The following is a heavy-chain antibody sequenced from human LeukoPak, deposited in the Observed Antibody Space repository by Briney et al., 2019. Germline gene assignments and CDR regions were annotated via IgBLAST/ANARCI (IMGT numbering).Heavy chain of an antibody. V-gene: IGHV3-9*03. CDR3: ARSLSLRGYFDY. CDR2: ISWNSGSI. J-gene: IGHJ4*02. CDR1: GFTFDDYA. Sequence: PGGYLRLSCAASGFTFDDYAMNWVRQVPGKGLEWVSGISWNSGSIDYADSVKGRFTISRDNAKNSLYLQMNSLRPEDMALYFCARSLSLRGYFDYWGQGTLVTVSS. D-gene: IGHD1-26*01.